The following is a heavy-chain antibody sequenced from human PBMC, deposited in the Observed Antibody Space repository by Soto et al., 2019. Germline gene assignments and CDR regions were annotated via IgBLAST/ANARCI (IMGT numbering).Heavy chain of an antibody. CDR2: IYYSGST. J-gene: IGHJ4*02. D-gene: IGHD4-17*01. CDR3: ARQSGYSDYGDSRPFDY. V-gene: IGHV4-59*08. Sequence: PSETLSLTCTVSGGSISSYYWSWIRQPPGKGLEWIGYIYYSGSTNYNPSLKSRVTISVDTSKNQFSLKLSSVTAADTAVYYCARQSGYSDYGDSRPFDYWGQGTLVTVSS. CDR1: GGSISSYY.